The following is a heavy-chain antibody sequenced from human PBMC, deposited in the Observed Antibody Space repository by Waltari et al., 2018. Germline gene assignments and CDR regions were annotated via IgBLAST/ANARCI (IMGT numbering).Heavy chain of an antibody. V-gene: IGHV1-24*01. D-gene: IGHD1-26*01. CDR2: VDPEEAET. CDR3: ATWRGSGSYPPFFDY. Sequence: QVQLVQSGAEVKKPGASVKVSCKVSGYTLTELSMHWVRQAPGKGLEWMGGVDPEEAETSDDQKTQGRVTMTEDTSTDTAYMALSSLRSEDTPVYSCATWRGSGSYPPFFDYWGQGTLVTVSS. CDR1: GYTLTELS. J-gene: IGHJ4*02.